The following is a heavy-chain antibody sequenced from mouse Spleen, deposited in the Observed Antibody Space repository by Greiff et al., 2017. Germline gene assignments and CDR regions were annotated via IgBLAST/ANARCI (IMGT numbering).Heavy chain of an antibody. CDR2: IRLKSDNYAT. D-gene: IGHD1-1*02. J-gene: IGHJ3*01. Sequence: DVKLQESGGGLVQPGGSMKLSCVASGFTFSNYWMNWVLQSPEKGLEWVAQIRLKSDNYATHYAESVKGRFTISRDDSKSSVYLQMNNLRAEDTGIYYCTGPRAPYGPFAYWGQGTLVTVSA. CDR1: GFTFSNYW. V-gene: IGHV6-3*01. CDR3: TGPRAPYGPFAY.